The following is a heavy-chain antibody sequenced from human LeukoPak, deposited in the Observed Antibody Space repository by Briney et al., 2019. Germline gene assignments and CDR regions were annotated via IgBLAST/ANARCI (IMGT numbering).Heavy chain of an antibody. V-gene: IGHV4-38-2*02. CDR3: ARAPSNYYDSSGYFDY. J-gene: IGHJ4*02. Sequence: SETLSLTCTVSGYSISSGYYWGWIRQPPGKGLEWIGSIYHSGSTYYNPSLKSRVTISVDTSKNQFSLKLSSVTAADTAVYYCARAPSNYYDSSGYFDYWGQGTLVTVSS. D-gene: IGHD3-22*01. CDR1: GYSISSGYY. CDR2: IYHSGST.